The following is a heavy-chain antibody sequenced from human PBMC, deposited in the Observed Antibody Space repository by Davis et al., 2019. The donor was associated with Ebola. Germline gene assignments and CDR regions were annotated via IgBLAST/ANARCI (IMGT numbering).Heavy chain of an antibody. CDR3: ARATRDQLLGYYFDY. Sequence: PGGSLRLSCAASGFSFSSYSMNWVRQAPGKGLEWVSYMSSSSSTIYYADSVKGRFTISRDNAKNSLYLQMNSLRDEDTAVYYCARATRDQLLGYYFDYWGHGTLVTVSS. J-gene: IGHJ4*01. V-gene: IGHV3-48*02. CDR2: MSSSSSTI. D-gene: IGHD2-2*01. CDR1: GFSFSSYS.